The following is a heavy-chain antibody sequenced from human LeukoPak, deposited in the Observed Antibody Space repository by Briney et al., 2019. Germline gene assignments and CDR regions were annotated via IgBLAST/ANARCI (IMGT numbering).Heavy chain of an antibody. V-gene: IGHV3-48*01. CDR3: ARGIGYSSSWYMGFDP. D-gene: IGHD6-13*01. J-gene: IGHJ5*02. Sequence: GGSLRLSCAASGFTFSSYSMNWVRQAPGKGLEWVSYISSSSSTIYYADSVKGRFTISRDNAKNSLYLQMNSLRAEDTAVYYCARGIGYSSSWYMGFDPWGQGTLVTVSS. CDR1: GFTFSSYS. CDR2: ISSSSSTI.